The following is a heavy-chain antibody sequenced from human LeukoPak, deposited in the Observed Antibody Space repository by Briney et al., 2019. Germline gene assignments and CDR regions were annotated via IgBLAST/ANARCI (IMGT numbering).Heavy chain of an antibody. Sequence: GGSLRLSCAASGFTFSSYAMHWVRQAPGKGLEYVSAISSNGGSTYYANSVKGRFTISRDNSKNTLYLQMGSLRAEDMAVYYRARDSQQDKTYYYDSSGYSNFDYWGQGTLVTVSS. CDR3: ARDSQQDKTYYYDSSGYSNFDY. CDR2: ISSNGGST. J-gene: IGHJ4*02. V-gene: IGHV3-64*01. D-gene: IGHD3-22*01. CDR1: GFTFSSYA.